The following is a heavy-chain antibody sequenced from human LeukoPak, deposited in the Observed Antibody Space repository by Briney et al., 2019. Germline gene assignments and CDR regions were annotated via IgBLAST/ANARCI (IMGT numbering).Heavy chain of an antibody. Sequence: SETLSLTCTVSGGSISSNSYYWSWIRQPAGKGLEWIGRIYTSGSTNYNPSLKSRVTISVDTSKNQFSLKLSSVTAADTAVYYCARALPLVVVPAAMGLDYWGQGTLVTVSS. J-gene: IGHJ4*02. CDR1: GGSISSNSYY. CDR2: IYTSGST. CDR3: ARALPLVVVPAAMGLDY. V-gene: IGHV4-61*02. D-gene: IGHD2-2*01.